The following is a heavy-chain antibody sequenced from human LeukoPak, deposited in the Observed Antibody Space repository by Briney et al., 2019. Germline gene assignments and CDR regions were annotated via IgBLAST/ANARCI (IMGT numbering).Heavy chain of an antibody. D-gene: IGHD3-3*01. Sequence: GASVKVSCKASGGTFSSYAISWVRQAPGQGLEWMGGIIPIFGTANYAQKFQGRVTITTDESTSTAYMELSSLRSEDTAVYYCATSWSGWYIFDYWGQGTLVTVSS. CDR1: GGTFSSYA. V-gene: IGHV1-69*05. CDR2: IIPIFGTA. J-gene: IGHJ4*02. CDR3: ATSWSGWYIFDY.